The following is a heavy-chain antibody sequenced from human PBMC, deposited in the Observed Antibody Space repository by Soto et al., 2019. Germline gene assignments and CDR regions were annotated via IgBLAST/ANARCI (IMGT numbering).Heavy chain of an antibody. V-gene: IGHV4-59*08. D-gene: IGHD3-10*01. CDR3: VRQGIGFLHGLVDV. CDR1: SGPSKSHN. Sequence: QVQVQQSGPGLVKPSETLSLTCTVSSGPSKSHNWGWIRQPPGRGLEWIGYVYDTWSTSYNPSLKSRVTVSADTSTNRISLTLRFVTAADTAVYYCVRQGIGFLHGLVDVWGQGTTVIVCS. CDR2: VYDTWST. J-gene: IGHJ6*01.